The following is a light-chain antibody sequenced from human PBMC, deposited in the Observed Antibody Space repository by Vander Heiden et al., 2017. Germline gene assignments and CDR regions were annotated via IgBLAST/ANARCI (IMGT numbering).Light chain of an antibody. V-gene: IGKV3-20*01. CDR3: QQYGSSPLT. CDR1: QSVSSSY. CDR2: GAS. J-gene: IGKJ1*01. Sequence: ELVLTQSPGTLSFSPGERATLSCRASQSVSSSYLAWYQQKPGQAPRLLIYGASSRATGIPDRFSGSGSGTDFTLTISRLEPEDFAVYYCQQYGSSPLTFGQGTKVEIK.